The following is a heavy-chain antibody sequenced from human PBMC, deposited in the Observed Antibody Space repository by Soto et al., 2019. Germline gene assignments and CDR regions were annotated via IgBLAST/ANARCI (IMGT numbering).Heavy chain of an antibody. V-gene: IGHV1-18*01. Sequence: QVQLVQSGAEVKKPGASVKVSCKASGYTFTSYGITWVRQAPGQGLEWMGWISAHNGNTKYAQKVQGRVTMTTDTSTSTAYMELRSLRSDGTAVYYCAIDLAARMIDYWGQGTLVTVSS. CDR3: AIDLAARMIDY. CDR1: GYTFTSYG. D-gene: IGHD1-26*01. CDR2: ISAHNGNT. J-gene: IGHJ4*02.